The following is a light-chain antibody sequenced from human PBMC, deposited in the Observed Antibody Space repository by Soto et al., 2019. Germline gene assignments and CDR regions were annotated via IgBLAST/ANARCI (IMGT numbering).Light chain of an antibody. CDR3: QACDSSTVV. Sequence: SYELTQPPSVSVSPGQTASITCSGDNMGDKYASWYQQKPGQSPVLVIYQDSKRPSVLPERFSASNSGNTATLTISGTQAMDEAYYYCQACDSSTVVFGGGTKLTVL. J-gene: IGLJ2*01. CDR1: NMGDKY. CDR2: QDS. V-gene: IGLV3-1*01.